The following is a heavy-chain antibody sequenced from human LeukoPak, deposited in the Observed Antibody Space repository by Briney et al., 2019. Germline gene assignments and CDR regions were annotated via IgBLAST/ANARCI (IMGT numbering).Heavy chain of an antibody. D-gene: IGHD2-15*01. CDR2: ISSSGSTI. J-gene: IGHJ5*02. CDR1: GFTFSSYE. V-gene: IGHV3-48*03. Sequence: PGGSLRLSCAASGFTFSSYEMNWVRQAPGKGLEWVSYISSSGSTIYYADSVKGRFTISRDNAKNSLYLQMNSLRAEDTAVYYCAKDDCSGGSCYRFDPWGQGTLVTVSS. CDR3: AKDDCSGGSCYRFDP.